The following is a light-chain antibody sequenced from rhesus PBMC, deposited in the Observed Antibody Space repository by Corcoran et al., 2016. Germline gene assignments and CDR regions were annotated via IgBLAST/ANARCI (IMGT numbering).Light chain of an antibody. J-gene: IGKJ4*01. CDR3: QQYNDWNT. Sequence: EIVMTQSPATLSLSPGERATLSCRASQSVSIYVAWYQQKPMQAPRLLINGASSRATGIPDRFSGSGSGTDFTFIISSLEPEDVGVYYCQQYNDWNTFGGGTKVEIK. CDR1: QSVSIY. CDR2: GAS. V-gene: IGKV3S9*01.